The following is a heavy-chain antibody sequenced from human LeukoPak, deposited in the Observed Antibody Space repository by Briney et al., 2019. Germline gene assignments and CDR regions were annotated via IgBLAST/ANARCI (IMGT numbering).Heavy chain of an antibody. Sequence: SGGSLRLSCAASGFTFSTYAMSWVRRAPGKGLEWVSSISSSISYIYYADSVKGRFTISRDNANNSLFLQMNSLRAEDTAVYYCARGLPYFDYWGQGTPVTVSS. J-gene: IGHJ4*02. CDR1: GFTFSTYA. V-gene: IGHV3-21*01. CDR3: ARGLPYFDY. CDR2: ISSSISYI.